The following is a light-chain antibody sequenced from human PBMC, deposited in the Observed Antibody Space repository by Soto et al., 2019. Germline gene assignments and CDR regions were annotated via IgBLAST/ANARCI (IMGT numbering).Light chain of an antibody. Sequence: DIQWTQSPSFLSSSVGDRVTLTCLASQGISSYLAWYKQKPGKAPKLLIYAASTLQSGVPLRFRGSGSGTSFTLTISSLKPEDFETYYCQQSYSTPYTFAQGTKEDI. CDR3: QQSYSTPYT. CDR2: AAS. CDR1: QGISSY. J-gene: IGKJ2*01. V-gene: IGKV1-9*01.